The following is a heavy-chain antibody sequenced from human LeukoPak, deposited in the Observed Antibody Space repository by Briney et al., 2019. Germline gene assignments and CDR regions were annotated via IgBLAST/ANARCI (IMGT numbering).Heavy chain of an antibody. V-gene: IGHV3-48*03. CDR3: VTGNYRSFYYYYMDV. J-gene: IGHJ6*03. D-gene: IGHD1-7*01. CDR2: ITPSGSDV. CDR1: AISFRSYE. Sequence: PGGSLRLSCAASAISFRSYEVNWVRQGPGKGLEWVSFITPSGSDVYYAESVRGRFATSRDNAKDSVFLHMNSLRVEDTAVYYCVTGNYRSFYYYYMDVWGKGTTVTVS.